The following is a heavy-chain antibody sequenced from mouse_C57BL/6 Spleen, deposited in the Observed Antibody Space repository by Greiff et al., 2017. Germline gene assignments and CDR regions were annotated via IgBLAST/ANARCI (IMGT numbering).Heavy chain of an antibody. D-gene: IGHD2-12*01. CDR2: IYPGDGDT. CDR3: AREQYDEGAMDY. J-gene: IGHJ4*01. Sequence: VQLVESGPELVKPGASVQISCKASGYAFSSSWMNWVKQRPGKGLEWIGRIYPGDGDTNYNGKFKGKATLTADKSSSTAYMQLSSLTSEDSAVYFCAREQYDEGAMDYWGQGTSVTVSS. CDR1: GYAFSSSW. V-gene: IGHV1-82*01.